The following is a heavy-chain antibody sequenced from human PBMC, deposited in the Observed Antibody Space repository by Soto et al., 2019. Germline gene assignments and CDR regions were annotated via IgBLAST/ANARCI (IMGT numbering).Heavy chain of an antibody. V-gene: IGHV2-5*01. CDR2: ISWNDDK. J-gene: IGHJ3*01. CDR1: GFSLTASGVA. Sequence: QITLKESGPTLVKPTQTLTLTCAFSGFSLTASGVAVCWLHKPAGTALELIAFISWNDDKRYNAFMKTRLTVTRDASMSQGVLTMPHMAPEDTSTYYCAHKGLLTISHAFHFWGRGTMVFVSS. CDR3: AHKGLLTISHAFHF. D-gene: IGHD3-3*02.